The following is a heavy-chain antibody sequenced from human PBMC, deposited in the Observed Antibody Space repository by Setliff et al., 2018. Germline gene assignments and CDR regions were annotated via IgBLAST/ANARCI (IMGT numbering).Heavy chain of an antibody. J-gene: IGHJ5*02. CDR3: ARVYQGGWFDP. CDR2: VDHSGST. V-gene: IGHV4-59*01. Sequence: PSETLSLTCTISGGFTSSFYWSWIRQAPGKGLEWIGYVDHSGSTNFSPSLKSRGTISVDTSKTQVSLTLTSVTAADTAVYYCARVYQGGWFDPWGPGTLVTVSS. D-gene: IGHD3-16*01. CDR1: GGFTSSFY.